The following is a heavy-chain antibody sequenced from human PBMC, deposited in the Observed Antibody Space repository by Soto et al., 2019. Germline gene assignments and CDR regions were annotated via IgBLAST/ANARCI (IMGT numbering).Heavy chain of an antibody. CDR3: AREDTYTFSWYYFNS. D-gene: IGHD2-2*02. CDR1: GFTVSTEY. Sequence: PGGSLRLSCAASGFTVSTEYMNWVRQPPGKGLEWVSVIYSGGSTFYADSVKGRFTISRDNSKNTVYLQINSLRAEDTAVYYCAREDTYTFSWYYFNSWGQGTLVTVSS. V-gene: IGHV3-53*01. J-gene: IGHJ4*02. CDR2: IYSGGST.